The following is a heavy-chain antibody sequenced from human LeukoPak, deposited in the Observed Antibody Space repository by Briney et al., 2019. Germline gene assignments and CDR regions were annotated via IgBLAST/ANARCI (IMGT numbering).Heavy chain of an antibody. J-gene: IGHJ4*02. D-gene: IGHD3-22*01. CDR1: GLTFSTYR. CDR2: INSDSSSI. Sequence: GGPLRLSCAASGLTFSTYRMNWVRQAPGKGPEWLSYINSDSSSIYYADSVKGRFTISRDNAKNSLYLQMNSLRAEDTAVYYCARDYYDSSGYNWGQGTLVTVSS. V-gene: IGHV3-48*04. CDR3: ARDYYDSSGYN.